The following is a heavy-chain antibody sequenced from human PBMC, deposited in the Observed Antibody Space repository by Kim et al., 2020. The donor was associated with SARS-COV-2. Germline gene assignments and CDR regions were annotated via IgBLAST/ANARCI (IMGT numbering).Heavy chain of an antibody. CDR1: GGSISSSSYY. CDR2: IYYSGST. D-gene: IGHD6-13*01. V-gene: IGHV4-39*01. J-gene: IGHJ4*02. CDR3: ASPRGGSSWPFDY. Sequence: SETLSLTCTVSGGSISSSSYYWGWIRQPPGKGLEWIGSIYYSGSTYYNPSLKSRVTISVDTSKNQFSLKLSSVTAADTAVYYCASPRGGSSWPFDYWGQGTLVTVSS.